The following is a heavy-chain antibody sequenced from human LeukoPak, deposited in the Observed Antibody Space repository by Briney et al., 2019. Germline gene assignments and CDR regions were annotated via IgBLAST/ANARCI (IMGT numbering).Heavy chain of an antibody. J-gene: IGHJ4*01. V-gene: IGHV4-34*01. CDR3: ARIPPDIQGNYFDH. D-gene: IGHD2-2*01. CDR1: GGSFSDYY. Sequence: PSATLSLTCAVYGGSFSDYYWSWIRKPPGMGLEWIGEINHSGITDYNPSLKSRVTISVDTSKNQFSLKLSSVTAADTAMYYCARIPPDIQGNYFDHWGHGTLVTVSS. CDR2: INHSGIT.